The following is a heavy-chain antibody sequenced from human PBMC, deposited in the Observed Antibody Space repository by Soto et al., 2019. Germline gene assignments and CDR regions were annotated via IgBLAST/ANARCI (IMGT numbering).Heavy chain of an antibody. D-gene: IGHD6-6*01. CDR2: IYWDDDK. V-gene: IGHV2-5*02. J-gene: IGHJ4*02. CDR1: GFSLSTSGVD. CDR3: AHRRPYSNSPEYFFDY. Sequence: QITLKESGPTLVKPTQTLTLTCTFSGFSLSTSGVDVGWIRQPPGKALEWLALIYWDDDKRYSPSLKSRLTITKDTSKNQVVLTMNNMDPLDTATYYCAHRRPYSNSPEYFFDYWGQGTLVTVSS.